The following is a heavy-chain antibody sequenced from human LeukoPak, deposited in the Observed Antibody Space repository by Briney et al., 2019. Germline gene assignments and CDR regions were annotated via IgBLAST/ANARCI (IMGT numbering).Heavy chain of an antibody. CDR3: ARDDYGSGSWNDY. J-gene: IGHJ4*02. CDR1: GFTFSDYY. V-gene: IGHV3-69-1*01. Sequence: GGSLRLSCAASGFTFSDYYMNWLRQAPGKGLEWVSSISSSGTGGKTYYADSVKGRFTISRDTSKNSLSLQMNSLRAEDTALYYCARDDYGSGSWNDYWGQGTLVTVSS. D-gene: IGHD3-10*01. CDR2: ISSSGTGGKT.